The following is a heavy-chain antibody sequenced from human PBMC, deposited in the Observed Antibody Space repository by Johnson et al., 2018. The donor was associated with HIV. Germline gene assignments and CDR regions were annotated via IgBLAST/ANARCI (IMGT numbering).Heavy chain of an antibody. CDR1: GFTFSSSG. CDR2: IGLVGTKR. J-gene: IGHJ3*02. Sequence: VQLVESGGGLVQPGGSLRLSCAASGFTFSSSGMHWVRQAPGTGLEWVAFIGLVGTKRYYADSVKGRITISRDDSKNTLYLQMNSLRAEDPAIYYCARAPGNDAFDIWGQGTMVSVSS. CDR3: ARAPGNDAFDI. V-gene: IGHV3-30*02. D-gene: IGHD3-10*01.